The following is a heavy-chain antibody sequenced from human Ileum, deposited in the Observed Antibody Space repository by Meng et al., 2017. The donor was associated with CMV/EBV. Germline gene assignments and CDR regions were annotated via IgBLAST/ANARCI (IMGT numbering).Heavy chain of an antibody. J-gene: IGHJ4*02. V-gene: IGHV4-38-2*02. CDR3: ARDMTAAAAYDY. CDR1: GDSISNTYY. CDR2: IFHSGTT. Sequence: GPLRLSCTVSGDSISNTYYCGWVRQSPGKGLEWIGSIFHSGTTYYNPSLKSRVTISVDTSKNQFSLDVSSVTAADTAIYYCARDMTAAAAYDYWGQGTLVTVSS. D-gene: IGHD6-25*01.